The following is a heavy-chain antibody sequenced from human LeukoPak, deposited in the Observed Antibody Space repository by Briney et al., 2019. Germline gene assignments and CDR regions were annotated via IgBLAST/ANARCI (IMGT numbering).Heavy chain of an antibody. CDR3: AGSLVVTAIQFDY. CDR2: IYTSGST. CDR1: GGSISSGSYY. V-gene: IGHV4-61*02. J-gene: IGHJ4*02. D-gene: IGHD2-21*02. Sequence: ASETLSLTCTVSGGSISSGSYYWSWIRQPAGKGLEWIGRIYTSGSTNYNPSLKSRVTISVDTSKNRFSLKLSSVTAADTAVYYCAGSLVVTAIQFDYWGQGTLVTVSS.